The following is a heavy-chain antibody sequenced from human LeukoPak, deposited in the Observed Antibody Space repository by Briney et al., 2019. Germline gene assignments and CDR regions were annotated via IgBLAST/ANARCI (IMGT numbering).Heavy chain of an antibody. Sequence: SETLSLTCTVSGGSISSYYWSWIRQPPGKGLEWIGYIYYSGSTNYNPSLKSRVTISVDTSKNQFSLKLSSVTAADTAVYYCARIPLYAASAHYYYYMDVWGKGTTVTVSS. CDR2: IYYSGST. D-gene: IGHD3-16*01. CDR1: GGSISSYY. J-gene: IGHJ6*03. V-gene: IGHV4-59*01. CDR3: ARIPLYAASAHYYYYMDV.